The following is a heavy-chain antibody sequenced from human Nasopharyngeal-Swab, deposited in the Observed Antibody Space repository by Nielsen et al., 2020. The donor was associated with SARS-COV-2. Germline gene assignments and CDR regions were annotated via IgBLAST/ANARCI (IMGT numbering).Heavy chain of an antibody. CDR3: ARGRAKAAAPTSYYYYLDV. V-gene: IGHV1-69*06. CDR1: GGTFSSYA. CDR2: IIPIFGTA. D-gene: IGHD6-13*01. Sequence: SVKVSCKASGGTFSSYAISWVRQAPGQGLEWMGGIIPIFGTANYAQKFQGRVTITADKSTSTAYMELSSLRSEDTAVYYCARGRAKAAAPTSYYYYLDVWGKGTTVTVSS. J-gene: IGHJ6*03.